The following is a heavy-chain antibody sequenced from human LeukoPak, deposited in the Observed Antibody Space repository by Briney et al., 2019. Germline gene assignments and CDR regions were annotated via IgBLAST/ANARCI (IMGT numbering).Heavy chain of an antibody. CDR1: GYTFTSYA. V-gene: IGHV1-3*01. D-gene: IGHD1-26*01. J-gene: IGHJ4*02. CDR3: AIRSLYSGSPYYFDY. CDR2: INAGNGNT. Sequence: GASVKVSCKASGYTFTSYAMHWVRQAPGQRLEWMGWINAGNGNTKYSQKFQGRVTITRDTSASTAYMELSSLRSEDTAVYYCAIRSLYSGSPYYFDYWGQGTLVTVSS.